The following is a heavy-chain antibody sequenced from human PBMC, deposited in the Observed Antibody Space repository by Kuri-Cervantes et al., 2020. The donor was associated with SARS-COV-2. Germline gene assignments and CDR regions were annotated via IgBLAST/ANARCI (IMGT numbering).Heavy chain of an antibody. CDR2: ISGSGDST. V-gene: IGHV3-23*01. J-gene: IGHJ6*03. D-gene: IGHD2-2*01. Sequence: GESLKISCAASGFTFSSYAMSWVRQAPGKGLEWVSAISGSGDSTYYADSVKGRFTISSDNSKNTLYLQMNSLRAEDTAVYYCASHCSSTSCSLYYYYYYMDVWGKGTTVTVSS. CDR3: ASHCSSTSCSLYYYYYYMDV. CDR1: GFTFSSYA.